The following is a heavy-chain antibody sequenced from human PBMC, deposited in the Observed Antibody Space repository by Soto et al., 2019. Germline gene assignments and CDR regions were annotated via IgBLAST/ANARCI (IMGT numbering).Heavy chain of an antibody. J-gene: IGHJ5*02. D-gene: IGHD2-15*01. V-gene: IGHV3-74*01. Sequence: EVELVESGGGLVQPGGSLRLSCAASGFTFNNDWMHWVRRLPAKGLVWVSRINTDGSATNYADSVKGRFTVSRDNARKMQYLQMNSLRAEDTAVYYCARDGGGSWGQGTLVTVSP. CDR3: ARDGGGS. CDR2: INTDGSAT. CDR1: GFTFNNDW.